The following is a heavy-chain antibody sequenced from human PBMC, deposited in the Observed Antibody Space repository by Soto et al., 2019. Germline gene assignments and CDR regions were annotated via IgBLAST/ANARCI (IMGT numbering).Heavy chain of an antibody. CDR2: ISAHNGNT. CDR1: GYTFTSYG. J-gene: IGHJ4*02. Sequence: QVHLVQSGAEVKKPGASVKVSCKGSGYTFTSYGITWVRQAPGQGLEWMGWISAHNGNTDYAQKRQGSVTVTRDTSTSTAYMELRSLRSDDTAVYYCARGGYGDYWGQGALVTVSS. V-gene: IGHV1-18*01. CDR3: ARGGYGDY. D-gene: IGHD1-1*01.